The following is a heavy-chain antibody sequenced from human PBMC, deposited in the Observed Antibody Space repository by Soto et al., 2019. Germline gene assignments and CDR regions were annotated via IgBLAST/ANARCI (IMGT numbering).Heavy chain of an antibody. D-gene: IGHD2-8*01. Sequence: PGGSLRLSCAASGFTFSSYAMSWVRQAPGKGLEWVANLKRDGRERYYVDSVKGRFSVSRDNAKNPLYLQMNNLRPEDTAVYYCARDVYEILGRVVRRLDSWGQGTLVTVSS. CDR1: GFTFSSYA. CDR3: ARDVYEILGRVVRRLDS. CDR2: LKRDGRER. J-gene: IGHJ4*02. V-gene: IGHV3-7*03.